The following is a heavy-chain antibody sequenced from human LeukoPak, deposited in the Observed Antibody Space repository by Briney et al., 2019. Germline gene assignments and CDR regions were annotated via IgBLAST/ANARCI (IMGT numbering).Heavy chain of an antibody. Sequence: GGSLKLSCAASGFSFSTYAMSWVRQAPGKGLEWVSAISAGGATIYYADSVKGRFTVSRDNSKNTLYLHMNSLRAEDTAIYYCAKDSGGTYFYYYYYMDVWGKGTTVTVSS. J-gene: IGHJ6*03. CDR1: GFSFSTYA. V-gene: IGHV3-23*01. CDR2: ISAGGATI. CDR3: AKDSGGTYFYYYYYMDV. D-gene: IGHD1-26*01.